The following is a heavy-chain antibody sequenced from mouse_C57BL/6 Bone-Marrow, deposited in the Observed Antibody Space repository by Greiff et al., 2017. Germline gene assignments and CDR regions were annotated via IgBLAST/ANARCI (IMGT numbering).Heavy chain of an antibody. Sequence: DVKLVESGGDLVKPGGSLKLSCAASGFTFSSYGMSWVRQTPDKRLEWVATISSGGSYTYYPDSVKGRFTISRDNAKNTLYLQMSSLKSEDTAMYYCATYARWYFDVWGTGTTVTVSS. D-gene: IGHD3-1*01. J-gene: IGHJ1*03. V-gene: IGHV5-6*02. CDR2: ISSGGSYT. CDR1: GFTFSSYG. CDR3: ATYARWYFDV.